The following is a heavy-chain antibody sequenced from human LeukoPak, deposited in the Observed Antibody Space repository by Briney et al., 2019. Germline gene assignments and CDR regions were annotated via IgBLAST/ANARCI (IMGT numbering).Heavy chain of an antibody. CDR1: GFTVSSNY. J-gene: IGHJ4*02. V-gene: IGHV3-53*01. CDR3: AKEDESIVVLTAIDFDY. D-gene: IGHD2-21*02. Sequence: GGSLRLSCAASGFTVSSNYMSWVRQAPGKGLEWVSVIYSGGSTYYTDSVTGRFTISRDNSKNTMYLQMNRLRAEDTAVYYCAKEDESIVVLTAIDFDYWGQGTLVTVSS. CDR2: IYSGGST.